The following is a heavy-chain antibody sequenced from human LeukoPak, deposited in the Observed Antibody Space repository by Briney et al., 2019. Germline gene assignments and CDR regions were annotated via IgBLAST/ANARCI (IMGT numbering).Heavy chain of an antibody. D-gene: IGHD6-13*01. CDR3: AQYSSRIIDY. V-gene: IGHV1-18*01. J-gene: IGHJ4*02. CDR2: ISAYNGNT. Sequence: ASVKVSCKASGGTFSSYAISWVRQAPGQGLEWMGWISAYNGNTNYAQKLQGRVTMTTDTSTSTAYMELRSLRSDDTAVYYCAQYSSRIIDYWGQGTLVTVSS. CDR1: GGTFSSYA.